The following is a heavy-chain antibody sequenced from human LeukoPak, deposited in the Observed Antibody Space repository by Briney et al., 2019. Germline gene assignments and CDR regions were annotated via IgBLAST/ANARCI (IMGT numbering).Heavy chain of an antibody. CDR1: GFTFSTYA. CDR2: INSDESST. Sequence: GGSLRLSCAASGFTFSTYAMSWVRQAPGKGLEWVSRINSDESSTSYADSVKGRFTISRDNAKNTLYLQMNSLRAEDTAVYYCASYGDYLYYWGQGTLVTVSS. CDR3: ASYGDYLYY. V-gene: IGHV3-74*01. D-gene: IGHD4-17*01. J-gene: IGHJ4*02.